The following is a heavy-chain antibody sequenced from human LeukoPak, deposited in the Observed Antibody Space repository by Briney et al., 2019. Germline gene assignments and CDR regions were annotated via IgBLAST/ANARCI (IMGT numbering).Heavy chain of an antibody. CDR2: ISYGGSNK. J-gene: IGHJ4*02. CDR1: GFTFSSYA. CDR3: ARDRVGATDYFDY. Sequence: GRSLRLSCAASGFTFSSYAMHWVRQAPGKGLEWVAVISYGGSNKYYADSVKGRFTISRGNSKNTLYLQMNSLRAEDTAVYYCARDRVGATDYFDYWGQGTLVTVSS. V-gene: IGHV3-30-3*01. D-gene: IGHD1-26*01.